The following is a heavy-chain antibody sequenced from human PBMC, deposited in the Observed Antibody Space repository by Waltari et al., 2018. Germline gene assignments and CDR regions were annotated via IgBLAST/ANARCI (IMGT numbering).Heavy chain of an antibody. CDR1: EFTFISYA. CDR3: ARDYCDRTYCHGMDV. D-gene: IGHD3-22*01. V-gene: IGHV3-30*04. J-gene: IGHJ6*02. Sequence: QVQVVESGGGVVQPGRSLRLSCSASEFTFISYAIPWVRQAPGKGLEWVAVISYNARNIYYVDSVKGRFTISRDNSKKMLYLQMNSLRVEDTAVYYCARDYCDRTYCHGMDVWGQGTTVTVSS. CDR2: ISYNARNI.